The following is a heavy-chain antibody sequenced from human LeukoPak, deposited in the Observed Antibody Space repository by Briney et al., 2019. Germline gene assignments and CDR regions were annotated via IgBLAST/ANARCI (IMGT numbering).Heavy chain of an antibody. D-gene: IGHD6-13*01. V-gene: IGHV1-2*02. CDR3: ARDVLAAAGTGES. CDR2: INPNSGGT. J-gene: IGHJ5*02. Sequence: ASVKVSCKASGYTFTGYYMHWVRQAPGQGLEWMGWINPNSGGTSYAQKFQGRVTMTRDTSISTAYMELSRLRSDDTAVYYCARDVLAAAGTGESWGQGTLVTVSS. CDR1: GYTFTGYY.